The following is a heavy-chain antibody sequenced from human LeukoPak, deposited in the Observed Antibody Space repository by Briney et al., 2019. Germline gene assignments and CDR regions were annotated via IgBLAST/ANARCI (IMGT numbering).Heavy chain of an antibody. CDR1: GGSIKTGGYS. V-gene: IGHV4-61*02. J-gene: IGHJ3*02. Sequence: SETLSLTCTVSGGSIKTGGYSWTWIRQPAGKGLEWIGRVYISGNTDQNPSLKSRVTVSMDSSKNQFSLEMKSVTAADTAVYYCARSGSRYGSDACDIWGQGTMVTVSS. CDR2: VYISGNT. D-gene: IGHD5-18*01. CDR3: ARSGSRYGSDACDI.